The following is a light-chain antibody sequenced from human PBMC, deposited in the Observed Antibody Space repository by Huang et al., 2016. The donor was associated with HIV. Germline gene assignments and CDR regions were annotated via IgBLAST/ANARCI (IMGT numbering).Light chain of an antibody. CDR3: QQYDNLPR. CDR1: QDISNY. V-gene: IGKV1-33*01. CDR2: DAS. Sequence: DIQMTQSPSSLSASVGDRVTITCQASQDISNYLNWYQKKPGNAPKLLIYDASNLETGVPSRFSGSGSGTDFTFTISSLQPEDIATYYCQQYDNLPRFGGGTKVEIK. J-gene: IGKJ4*01.